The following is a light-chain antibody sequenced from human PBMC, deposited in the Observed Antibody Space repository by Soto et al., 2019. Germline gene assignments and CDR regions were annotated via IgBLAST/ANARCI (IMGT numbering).Light chain of an antibody. Sequence: QAVLTQPPSASASLVASVKLTCTLSSGHNSYAIAWHQQQPEKGPRYLMKLNSDGSHSKGDGIPDRFSGSSSGAERYLTISSLQSEDEADYYCQTWSTDIRVFGGGTKLTVL. J-gene: IGLJ3*02. CDR3: QTWSTDIRV. CDR2: LNSDGSH. V-gene: IGLV4-69*01. CDR1: SGHNSYA.